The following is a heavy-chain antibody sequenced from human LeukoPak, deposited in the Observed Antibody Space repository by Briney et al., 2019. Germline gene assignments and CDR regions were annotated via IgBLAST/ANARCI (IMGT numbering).Heavy chain of an antibody. Sequence: PSETLSLTCAVSGYSITSSSWWGWIRQPPGKGLEWIGYIYHSGSTYYNPSLKSRVTISVDRSKNQFSLKLSSVTAADTAVYYCARGLEYCSSTSCYAGDAFDIWGQGTMVTVSS. CDR3: ARGLEYCSSTSCYAGDAFDI. CDR1: GYSITSSSW. D-gene: IGHD2-2*01. V-gene: IGHV4-28*03. J-gene: IGHJ3*02. CDR2: IYHSGST.